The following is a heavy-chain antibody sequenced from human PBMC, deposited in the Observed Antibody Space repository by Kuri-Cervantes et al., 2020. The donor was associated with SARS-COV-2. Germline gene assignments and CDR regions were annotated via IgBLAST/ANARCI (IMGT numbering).Heavy chain of an antibody. CDR3: ARNLSSRYYAMDV. V-gene: IGHV3-11*03. CDR2: ITFSSSYT. CDR1: GFTFSSYS. Sequence: GESLKISWAASGFTFSSYSMSWIRQAPGKGLEWVSYITFSSSYTSYAHSVKGRFTISRDNAQNSLYLQMNSLRAEDTAVYYCARNLSSRYYAMDVWGQGTTVTVSS. J-gene: IGHJ6*02. D-gene: IGHD3-10*01.